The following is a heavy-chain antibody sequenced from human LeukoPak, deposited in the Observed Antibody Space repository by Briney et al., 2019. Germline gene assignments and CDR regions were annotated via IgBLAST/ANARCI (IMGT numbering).Heavy chain of an antibody. CDR2: IKSKSDGGTT. CDR3: ARPFRQFDSSSSYYSFDL. V-gene: IGHV3-15*01. D-gene: IGHD3-22*01. J-gene: IGHJ5*02. Sequence: GGSLRLSCAASGFTFSYAWMSWVRQAPGKGLEWVGHIKSKSDGGTTDYAAPVKGRFTISRDDSKNTLNLQMNSLRAEDTAVYYCARPFRQFDSSSSYYSFDLWGRGTVVTVSS. CDR1: GFTFSYAW.